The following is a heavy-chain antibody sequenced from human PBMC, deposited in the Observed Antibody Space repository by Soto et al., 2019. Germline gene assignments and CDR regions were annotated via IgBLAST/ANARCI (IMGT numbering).Heavy chain of an antibody. V-gene: IGHV3-11*01. Sequence: QVQLVESGGGLVKPGGSLRLSCAASGFTFSAYYMSWIRQAPGKGLEWVSYISSSGSTIYYADYVKGRFTISRDNAKNSLYLQMNSLRAEDTAVYYCASHYYGSGSYDAGGDYWGQGTLVTVSS. J-gene: IGHJ4*02. D-gene: IGHD3-10*01. CDR1: GFTFSAYY. CDR3: ASHYYGSGSYDAGGDY. CDR2: ISSSGSTI.